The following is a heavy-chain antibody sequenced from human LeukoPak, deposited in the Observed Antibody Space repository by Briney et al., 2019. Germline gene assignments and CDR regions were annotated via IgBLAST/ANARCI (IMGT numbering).Heavy chain of an antibody. CDR1: GFIVSNNY. CDR2: VYSGGDT. J-gene: IGHJ4*02. D-gene: IGHD5-18*01. V-gene: IGHV3-53*01. Sequence: GGSLRLSCVGSGFIVSNNYMSWVRQAPGKGLEWVSVVYSGGDTYYADFVMGRFTISRDKPKNTLFLQMNNLRAEDTAVYYCARAGYSYGRGYFDYWGQGTLVTVSS. CDR3: ARAGYSYGRGYFDY.